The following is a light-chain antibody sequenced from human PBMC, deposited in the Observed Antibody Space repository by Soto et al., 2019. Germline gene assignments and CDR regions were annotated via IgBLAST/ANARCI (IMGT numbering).Light chain of an antibody. V-gene: IGKV1-39*01. J-gene: IGKJ2*03. Sequence: DIQVTQSPSSVSASIGDTVTITCRASQDINVYLNWYQQKPGEVPKLLIYSASTLHNGVPSRFSGSGSETDFTLTITSLQAEDFATYYCQHGYVAPYSFGQGTKVDI. CDR3: QHGYVAPYS. CDR1: QDINVY. CDR2: SAS.